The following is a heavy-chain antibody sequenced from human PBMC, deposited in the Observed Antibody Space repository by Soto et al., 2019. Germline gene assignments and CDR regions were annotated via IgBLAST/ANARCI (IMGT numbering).Heavy chain of an antibody. CDR1: GVTFSNYA. CDR3: ASRGDRDYDDTSGYG. V-gene: IGHV1-69*12. D-gene: IGHD3-22*01. Sequence: QVQLVQSGAEVKKPGSSVKVSCKASGVTFSNYALSWVRQAPGQGLEWMGDIIPIFGTTNNAQKFQGRVTITADEATSTAYMELSSLRSEAPAVYYCASRGDRDYDDTSGYGWGQGTLVTVSS. CDR2: IIPIFGTT. J-gene: IGHJ1*01.